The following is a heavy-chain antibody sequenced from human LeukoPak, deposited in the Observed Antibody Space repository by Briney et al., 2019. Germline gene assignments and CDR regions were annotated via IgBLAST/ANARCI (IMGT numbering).Heavy chain of an antibody. CDR2: IYPTGST. CDR3: ARAYSSSWYWNWFDP. CDR1: GYSISSGYY. D-gene: IGHD6-13*01. J-gene: IGHJ5*02. Sequence: SETLSLTCTVSGYSISSGYYWGWIRQPPGKGLEWIGNIYPTGSTYYNPSLKSRVTISVDTSKNQFSVKVSSVSAADTAVYYCARAYSSSWYWNWFDPWGQGTLVTVSS. V-gene: IGHV4-38-2*02.